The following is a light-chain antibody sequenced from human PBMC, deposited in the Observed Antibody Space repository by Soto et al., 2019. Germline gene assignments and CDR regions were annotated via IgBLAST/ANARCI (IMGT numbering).Light chain of an antibody. CDR1: QSVNNN. V-gene: IGKV3-15*01. J-gene: IGKJ1*01. Sequence: ETLMTQSPATLSVSPGERATLSCRASQSVNNNLAWYQQKLVQAPRVLIYGASTRATGIPAMFTGSGSGTEFILTVTSLQSEESAVYYCQEYNTWPWTFGQGTKVEFK. CDR3: QEYNTWPWT. CDR2: GAS.